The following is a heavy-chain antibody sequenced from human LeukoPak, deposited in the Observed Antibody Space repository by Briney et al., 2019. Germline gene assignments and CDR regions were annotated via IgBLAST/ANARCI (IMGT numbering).Heavy chain of an antibody. D-gene: IGHD2-2*02. CDR2: IYYSGST. V-gene: IGHV4-39*01. CDR3: ARQYTGIDY. CDR1: GGSIFSSNYY. J-gene: IGHJ4*02. Sequence: SETLYLTCTVSGGSIFSSNYYWGWIRQPPGKGLEWIGSIYYSGSTYYNPSLKSRVTIFVDASKNQSPLKLSSVTAADTAVYYCARQYTGIDYWGQGTLVTVSS.